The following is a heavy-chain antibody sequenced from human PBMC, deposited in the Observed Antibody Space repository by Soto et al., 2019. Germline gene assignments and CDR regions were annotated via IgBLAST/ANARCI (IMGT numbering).Heavy chain of an antibody. J-gene: IGHJ4*02. D-gene: IGHD6-19*01. Sequence: GETLRLSCAASGFTFSSYGMHWVRQAPGKGPEWVAVISYDGSNKYYADSVKGRFTISRDNSKNTLYLQMNSLRAEDTAVYYCAEEEYSSGPFDDWGQGTLVTVSS. V-gene: IGHV3-30*18. CDR3: AEEEYSSGPFDD. CDR2: ISYDGSNK. CDR1: GFTFSSYG.